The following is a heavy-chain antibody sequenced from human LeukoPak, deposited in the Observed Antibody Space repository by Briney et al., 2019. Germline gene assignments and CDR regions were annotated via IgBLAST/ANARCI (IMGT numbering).Heavy chain of an antibody. CDR2: INHSGST. V-gene: IGHV4-34*01. CDR3: ARHSYEGSDY. CDR1: GGSFSGYY. J-gene: IGHJ4*02. Sequence: SQTLSLTCADYGGSFSGYYWSWIRQPPGKGLEWIGEINHSGSTNYNPSLKSRVTISVDTSKNQSSLKLSSVTAADTAVYYCARHSYEGSDYWGQGTLVTVSS. D-gene: IGHD5-12*01.